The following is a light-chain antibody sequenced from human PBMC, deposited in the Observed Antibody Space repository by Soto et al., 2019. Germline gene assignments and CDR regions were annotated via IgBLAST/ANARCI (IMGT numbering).Light chain of an antibody. CDR2: GAS. Sequence: EIEMTQSPATLSVSPGEGATLSCRASQSVSSNLAWYQQKPGQAPRLLIYGASTRATGIPARFSGGGSGTEFTLTISSLQSEDSALYYCQHYNSWPTFGPGTKVEIK. CDR3: QHYNSWPT. V-gene: IGKV3-15*01. CDR1: QSVSSN. J-gene: IGKJ3*01.